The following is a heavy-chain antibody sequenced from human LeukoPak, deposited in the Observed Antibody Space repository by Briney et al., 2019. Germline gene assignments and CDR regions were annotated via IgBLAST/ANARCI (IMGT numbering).Heavy chain of an antibody. J-gene: IGHJ4*02. Sequence: GGSLRLSCAASGFTFSNYAMSWVRQAPGKGLEWVSAITGGGSGIYYADSMKSRFTISRDNSKNTLYLQMNSLRAEDTAVYYCARDPEYRYYFDYWGQGTLVTVSS. V-gene: IGHV3-23*01. CDR3: ARDPEYRYYFDY. D-gene: IGHD1-14*01. CDR1: GFTFSNYA. CDR2: ITGGGSGI.